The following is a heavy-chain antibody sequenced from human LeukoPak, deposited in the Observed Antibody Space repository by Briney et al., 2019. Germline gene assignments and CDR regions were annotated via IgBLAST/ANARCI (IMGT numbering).Heavy chain of an antibody. CDR3: ARGVHGYSYGYVPWELYSYMDD. Sequence: SQTLSLTCTVSGGSINSGSYYWSWIRQPAGKGLEWMGHFYTSGHTSYNPSLKSRVTISVDTSKNQFSLKMNSVTAADTAVYYCARGVHGYSYGYVPWELYSYMDDWGKGTTVSISS. CDR2: FYTSGHT. CDR1: GGSINSGSYY. J-gene: IGHJ6*03. V-gene: IGHV4-61*09. D-gene: IGHD5-18*01.